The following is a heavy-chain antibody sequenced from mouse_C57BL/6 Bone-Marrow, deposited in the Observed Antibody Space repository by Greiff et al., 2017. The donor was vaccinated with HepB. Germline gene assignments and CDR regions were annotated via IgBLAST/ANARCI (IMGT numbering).Heavy chain of an antibody. CDR1: GFSLTSYG. V-gene: IGHV2-5*01. CDR2: IWRGGST. D-gene: IGHD1-1*01. Sequence: QVQLKQSGPGLVQPSQSLSITCTVSGFSLTSYGVHWVRQSPGKGLEWLGVIWRGGSTDYNAAFMSRLSITKDNSKSQVFVKMNSLQADDTAIYYCAKKDYYYHDYAMDYWGQGTSVTVSS. CDR3: AKKDYYYHDYAMDY. J-gene: IGHJ4*01.